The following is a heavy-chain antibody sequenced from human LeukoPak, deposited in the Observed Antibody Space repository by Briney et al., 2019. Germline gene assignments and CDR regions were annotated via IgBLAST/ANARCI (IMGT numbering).Heavy chain of an antibody. CDR1: GGTFSSYA. D-gene: IGHD6-6*01. J-gene: IGHJ5*02. V-gene: IGHV1-69*13. CDR2: IIPIFGTA. CDR3: ARAERYSSSLYNWFDP. Sequence: ASVKVSCKASGGTFSSYAISWERQAPGQGLEWMGGIIPIFGTANYAQKFQGRVTITADESTSTAYMELSSLRSEDTAVYYCARAERYSSSLYNWFDPWGQGTLVTVSS.